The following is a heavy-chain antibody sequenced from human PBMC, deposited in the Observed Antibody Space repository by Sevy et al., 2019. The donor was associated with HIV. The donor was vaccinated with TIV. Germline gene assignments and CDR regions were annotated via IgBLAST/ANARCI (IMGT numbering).Heavy chain of an antibody. CDR2: ISAYNGNT. CDR3: AGVFGRQDTFGGVIVIGSPPDY. Sequence: ASVKVSCKASGYTFTSYGISWVRQAPGQGLEWMGWISAYNGNTNYAQKLQGRVTMTTDTSTSTAYMELRSLRSDDTAVYYCAGVFGRQDTFGGVIVIGSPPDYWGQGTLVTVSS. V-gene: IGHV1-18*04. J-gene: IGHJ4*02. D-gene: IGHD3-16*02. CDR1: GYTFTSYG.